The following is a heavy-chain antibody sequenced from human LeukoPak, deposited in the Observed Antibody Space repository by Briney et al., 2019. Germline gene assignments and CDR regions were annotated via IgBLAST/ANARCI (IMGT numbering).Heavy chain of an antibody. CDR2: IYSGGST. Sequence: GGSLRLSCAASGFNVTNNYMSWVRQAPGKGLEWVSVIYSGGSTYYADSVKGRFTISRDNAKNSLYLQMNSLRAEDTAVYYCASAGYCSGGSCYRVGEWGQGTLVTVSS. J-gene: IGHJ4*02. CDR1: GFNVTNNY. CDR3: ASAGYCSGGSCYRVGE. D-gene: IGHD2-15*01. V-gene: IGHV3-66*01.